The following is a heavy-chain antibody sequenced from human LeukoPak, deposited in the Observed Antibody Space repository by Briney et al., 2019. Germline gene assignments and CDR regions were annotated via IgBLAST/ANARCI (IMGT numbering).Heavy chain of an antibody. CDR2: ISGSGGST. CDR1: GFTFSSYS. CDR3: AKNINGGNWYYFDY. D-gene: IGHD1-20*01. Sequence: PGGSLRLSCAASGFTFSSYSMNWVRQAPGKGLEWVSAISGSGGSTYYADSVKGRFTISRDNSKSTLYLQMNSLRAEDTAVYYCAKNINGGNWYYFDYWGQGTLVTVSS. V-gene: IGHV3-23*01. J-gene: IGHJ4*02.